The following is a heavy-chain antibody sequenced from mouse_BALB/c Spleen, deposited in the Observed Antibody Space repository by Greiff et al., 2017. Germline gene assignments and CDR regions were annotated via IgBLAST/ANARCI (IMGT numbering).Heavy chain of an antibody. CDR3: APYYGSSYGY. D-gene: IGHD1-1*01. Sequence: VQLQQSAAELARPGASVKMSCKASGYTFTSYTMHWVKQRPGQGLEWIGYINPSSGYTEYNQKFKDKTTLTADKSSSTAYMQLSSLTSEDSAVYYCAPYYGSSYGYWGQGTTLTVSS. V-gene: IGHV1-4*02. J-gene: IGHJ2*01. CDR1: GYTFTSYT. CDR2: INPSSGYT.